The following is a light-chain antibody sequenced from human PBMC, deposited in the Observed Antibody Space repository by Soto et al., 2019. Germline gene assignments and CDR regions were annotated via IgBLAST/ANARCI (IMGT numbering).Light chain of an antibody. Sequence: DIVMTQSPDSLAVSLGERATINCKSSQSVLYTSNNKNYLAWYQQKPGQPPKLLIYWASTRESGVPDRFSGSGSGTDFTLTISSLQAEDVAVYYCHQYYSVFPTFGPGTKVDIK. CDR1: QSVLYTSNNKNY. J-gene: IGKJ3*01. CDR3: HQYYSVFPT. V-gene: IGKV4-1*01. CDR2: WAS.